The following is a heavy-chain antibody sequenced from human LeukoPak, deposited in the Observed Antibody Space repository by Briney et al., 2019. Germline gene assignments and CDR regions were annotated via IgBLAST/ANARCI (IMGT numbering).Heavy chain of an antibody. CDR2: IYHSGST. Sequence: SETLSLTYAVSGGSISSGGYSWSWIRQPPGKGLEWIGYIYHSGSTYYNPSLKSRVTISVDRSKNQFSLMLSSVTAADTAVYYCTRDRGQWLVDYWGQGTLVTVSS. V-gene: IGHV4-30-2*01. D-gene: IGHD6-19*01. CDR3: TRDRGQWLVDY. J-gene: IGHJ4*02. CDR1: GGSISSGGYS.